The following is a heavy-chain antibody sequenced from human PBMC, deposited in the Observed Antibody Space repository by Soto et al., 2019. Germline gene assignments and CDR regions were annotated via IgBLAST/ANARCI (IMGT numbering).Heavy chain of an antibody. D-gene: IGHD1-26*01. CDR2: IYYSGST. V-gene: IGHV4-59*08. Sequence: SETLSLTCTVSGGSISSYYWSWIRQPPGKGLEWIGYIYYSGSTNYNPSLKSRVTLSVDTSKNQFSLKLSSVTAADTAVYYCARLGGSYAVPHFDYWGQGTLVTVSS. J-gene: IGHJ4*02. CDR3: ARLGGSYAVPHFDY. CDR1: GGSISSYY.